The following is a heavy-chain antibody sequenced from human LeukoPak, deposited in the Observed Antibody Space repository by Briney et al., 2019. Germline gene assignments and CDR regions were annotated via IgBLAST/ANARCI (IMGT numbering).Heavy chain of an antibody. D-gene: IGHD2-2*01. Sequence: HGESLKISCKGSGYSFTSYWIGWVRQMPGKGLEWMGIIYPGDSDTRYSTSFQGQVTISADKSISTAYLQWSSLKASDTAMYYCARLTGCSSTSCYYPGYWGQGTLVTVSS. J-gene: IGHJ4*02. CDR3: ARLTGCSSTSCYYPGY. V-gene: IGHV5-51*01. CDR1: GYSFTSYW. CDR2: IYPGDSDT.